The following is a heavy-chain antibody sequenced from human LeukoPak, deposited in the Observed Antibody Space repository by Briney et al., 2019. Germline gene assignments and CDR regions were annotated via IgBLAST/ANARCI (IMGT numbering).Heavy chain of an antibody. CDR2: IYHSGST. V-gene: IGHV4-38-2*02. Sequence: SETLSLTCTVSGYSISSGYYCGWIRQPPGKGLEWIGSIYHSGSTYYIPSLKSRVTISVDTSKNQFSLKLSSVTAADTAVYYCARATSGEKWYYDFWSGRNHNNWFDPWGQGTLVTVSS. CDR1: GYSISSGYY. CDR3: ARATSGEKWYYDFWSGRNHNNWFDP. J-gene: IGHJ5*02. D-gene: IGHD3-3*01.